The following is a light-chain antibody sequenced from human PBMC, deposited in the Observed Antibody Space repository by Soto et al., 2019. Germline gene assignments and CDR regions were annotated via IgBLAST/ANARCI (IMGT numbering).Light chain of an antibody. CDR3: HQRSNWPLT. V-gene: IGKV3D-15*01. Sequence: EIVMTQSPATLSVSPGGRATLSCRASQSISDTLAWYQQKPGQAPRLLIYGGSSRATGIPVRFSGSGSETDFTLTITRLEPEDFAAYYCHQRSNWPLTFGQGTKVDI. J-gene: IGKJ1*01. CDR1: QSISDT. CDR2: GGS.